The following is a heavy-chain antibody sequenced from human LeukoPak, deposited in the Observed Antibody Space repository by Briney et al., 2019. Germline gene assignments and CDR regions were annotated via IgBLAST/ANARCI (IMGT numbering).Heavy chain of an antibody. CDR3: ARSSGWYGAFDY. CDR1: GGTFSSYA. D-gene: IGHD6-19*01. J-gene: IGHJ4*02. V-gene: IGHV1-69*04. CDR2: IIPILGIA. Sequence: SVKVSCKASGGTFSSYAISWVRQAPGQGLEWMGRIIPILGIANYAQKFQGRVTITADKSTSTAYMELSSLRSEDTAVYYCARSSGWYGAFDYWGQGTLVTVSS.